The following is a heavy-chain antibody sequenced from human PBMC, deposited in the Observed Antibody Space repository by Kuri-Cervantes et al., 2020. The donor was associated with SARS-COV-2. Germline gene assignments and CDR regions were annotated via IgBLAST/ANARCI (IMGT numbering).Heavy chain of an antibody. CDR2: ISAYNGNT. Sequence: ASVKVSCKASGYTFTSYGISWVRQAPGQGLEWMGWISAYNGNTNYAQKLQGRVTMTTDTSTSTAYMELRSLRSDDTAVYYCARDVAPTILWFGEFPPSCDYWGQGTLVTVSS. J-gene: IGHJ4*02. V-gene: IGHV1-18*01. CDR3: ARDVAPTILWFGEFPPSCDY. CDR1: GYTFTSYG. D-gene: IGHD3-10*01.